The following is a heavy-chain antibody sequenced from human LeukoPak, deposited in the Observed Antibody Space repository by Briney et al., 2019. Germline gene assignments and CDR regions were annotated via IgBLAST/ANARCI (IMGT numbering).Heavy chain of an antibody. CDR2: FSSDGTTI. CDR3: VRADDA. CDR1: GFTLSSSW. V-gene: IGHV3-74*01. D-gene: IGHD3-3*01. Sequence: PGGSLRLSCAASGFTLSSSWMHWVRQVPWKGLVWVSLFSSDGTTISYADSVKGRFTISRDNAKNTLYLQMNSLRAEDTAVYYCVRADDAWGQGTLVTVSS. J-gene: IGHJ5*02.